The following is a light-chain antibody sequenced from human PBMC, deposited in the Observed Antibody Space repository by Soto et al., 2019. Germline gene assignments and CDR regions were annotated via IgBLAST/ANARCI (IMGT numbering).Light chain of an antibody. J-gene: IGKJ3*01. Sequence: EVVLTQSPATLSLSPGARATLSCRASQSVSNYLAWYQQKPGQAPRLLIYDASNRATGIPVRFSGSGSVTDFTLTISSLEPEYFAVYYCQQRTNWVFTFGPGTRVDIK. CDR3: QQRTNWVFT. V-gene: IGKV3-11*01. CDR1: QSVSNY. CDR2: DAS.